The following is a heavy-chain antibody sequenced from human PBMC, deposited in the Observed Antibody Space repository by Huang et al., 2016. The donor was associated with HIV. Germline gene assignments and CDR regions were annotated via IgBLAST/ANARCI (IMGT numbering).Heavy chain of an antibody. CDR1: DDSVSPGAYY. CDR2: VDADGNT. V-gene: IGHV4-61*08. Sequence: QVQLQESGPGLVKPSETLSLTCSVPDDSVSPGAYYWSGIRQPPGKGLEWIGYVDADGNTNDNPALKSRVTISVDMTKNQCSLKLRSVTAADTAVYYCARGRGVIKVEYWGQGTLVTVSS. D-gene: IGHD3-10*01. CDR3: ARGRGVIKVEY. J-gene: IGHJ4*02.